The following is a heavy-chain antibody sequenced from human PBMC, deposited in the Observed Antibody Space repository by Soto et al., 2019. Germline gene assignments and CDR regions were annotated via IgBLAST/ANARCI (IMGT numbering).Heavy chain of an antibody. V-gene: IGHV4-30-4*01. D-gene: IGHD4-17*01. CDR1: GGSIRSGDFY. CDR3: ARELLMAKVTTPYKWFEP. CDR2: IYNIGST. J-gene: IGHJ5*02. Sequence: SETLSLTCTVSGGSIRSGDFYWSWIRQPPGKGLEWIGYIYNIGSTYYNPSLKSRVTISIETSKNQFSLKLSSVTAADTAVYSCARELLMAKVTTPYKWFEPWGQGTRVSVSS.